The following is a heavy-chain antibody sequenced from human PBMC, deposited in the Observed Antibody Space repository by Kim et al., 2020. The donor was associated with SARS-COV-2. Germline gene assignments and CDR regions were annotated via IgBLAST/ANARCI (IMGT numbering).Heavy chain of an antibody. D-gene: IGHD6-13*01. J-gene: IGHJ6*02. Sequence: GESLKISCKGSGYSFTSYWIGWVRQMPGKGLEWMGIIYPGDSDTRYSPSFQGQVTISADKSISTAYLQWSSLKASDTAMYYCARQRYSSSPRPHRGMDVWGQGTTVTVSS. CDR2: IYPGDSDT. CDR3: ARQRYSSSPRPHRGMDV. CDR1: GYSFTSYW. V-gene: IGHV5-51*01.